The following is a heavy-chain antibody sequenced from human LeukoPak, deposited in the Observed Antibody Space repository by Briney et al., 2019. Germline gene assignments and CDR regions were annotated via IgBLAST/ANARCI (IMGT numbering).Heavy chain of an antibody. J-gene: IGHJ4*02. Sequence: PGGSLRLSCAASGFTFNTYGMSWVRQAPGKGLGWVAVVSYDESDKYYADSVKGRFTISRDNSKNTLYLQMNSLRAEDTAVYYCARPLAGWQQLIGGLDYWGQGTLVTVSS. CDR3: ARPLAGWQQLIGGLDY. D-gene: IGHD2-15*01. CDR1: GFTFNTYG. V-gene: IGHV3-30*03. CDR2: VSYDESDK.